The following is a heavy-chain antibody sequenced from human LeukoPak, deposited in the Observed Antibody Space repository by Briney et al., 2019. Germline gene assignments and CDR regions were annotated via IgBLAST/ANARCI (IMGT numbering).Heavy chain of an antibody. V-gene: IGHV4-59*08. CDR3: ARGVPQWPARVDY. J-gene: IGHJ4*02. CDR1: GGSISSYY. D-gene: IGHD6-19*01. Sequence: SETLSLTCTVSGGSISSYYWSWIRQPPGKGLERIGSISYSGSTNNKPSLKSRVTISVDTSKNQFYLKLISVTAADTAAYYCARGVPQWPARVDYWGQGALVTVSS. CDR2: ISYSGST.